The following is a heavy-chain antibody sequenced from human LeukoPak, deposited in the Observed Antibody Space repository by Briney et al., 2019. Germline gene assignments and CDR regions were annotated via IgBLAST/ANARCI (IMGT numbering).Heavy chain of an antibody. D-gene: IGHD2/OR15-2a*01. Sequence: GWSLRLSCTASGFTFNNYHMAWVRQAPGRGLESVSRISNSGGNTYYPDSVKGRFTISRDNSHTTVGLQMNSLTAEDTAKYYCARIFSLTPTYWYGLDVWGQGTTVTVSS. V-gene: IGHV3-23*01. CDR2: ISNSGGNT. CDR1: GFTFNNYH. CDR3: ARIFSLTPTYWYGLDV. J-gene: IGHJ6*02.